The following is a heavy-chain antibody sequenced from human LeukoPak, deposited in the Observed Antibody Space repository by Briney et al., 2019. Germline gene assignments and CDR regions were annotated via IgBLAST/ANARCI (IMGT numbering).Heavy chain of an antibody. CDR2: IYPGDSDT. V-gene: IGHV5-51*01. J-gene: IGHJ3*02. CDR1: EYSFPNYW. Sequence: GESLKISCQGSEYSFPNYWIAWVRQLPGKGLEWMGIIYPGDSDTRHSPSFQGQVTISADKSISTAYLQWSSLKASDTAMYYCARGKRDYSSTPRAFDIWGQGTMVTVSS. D-gene: IGHD6-13*01. CDR3: ARGKRDYSSTPRAFDI.